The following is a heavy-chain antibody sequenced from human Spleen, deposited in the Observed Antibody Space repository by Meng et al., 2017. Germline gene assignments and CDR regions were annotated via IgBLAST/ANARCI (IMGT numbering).Heavy chain of an antibody. D-gene: IGHD3-10*01. CDR2: LSGGGFTT. CDR1: GFSFSSYA. CDR3: AKYSYGLGDYLDY. J-gene: IGHJ4*01. Sequence: GESLKISCSASGFSFSSYAMSWVRHAPGKGLEWVSALSGGGFTTYYADSVKGRFTISRHNSKNTLYLQMNSLRAEDTALYYCAKYSYGLGDYLDYWGQGDRVNGAS. V-gene: IGHV3-23*01.